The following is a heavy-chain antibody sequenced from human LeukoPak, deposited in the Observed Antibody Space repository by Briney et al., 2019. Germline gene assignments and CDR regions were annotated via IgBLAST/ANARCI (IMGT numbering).Heavy chain of an antibody. J-gene: IGHJ4*02. V-gene: IGHV3-23*01. D-gene: IGHD1-26*01. Sequence: GGSLRLSCAASRFTFSSYAMSWVRQAPGKGPEWVSGISGSGGSTYYADSAKGRFTISRDNSKNTLYLQMNSLRAEDTAVDYCAKSVSSGTYSYFDYWGQGTLVTVSS. CDR1: RFTFSSYA. CDR3: AKSVSSGTYSYFDY. CDR2: ISGSGGST.